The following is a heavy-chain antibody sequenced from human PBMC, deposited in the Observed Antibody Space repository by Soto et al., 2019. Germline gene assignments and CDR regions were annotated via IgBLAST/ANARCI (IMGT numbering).Heavy chain of an antibody. CDR2: IGGSGGDT. V-gene: IGHV3-23*01. J-gene: IGHJ4*02. Sequence: EVQLLESGGGLVQPGGSLRLSCAASGFTFSRYAMSWVRQAPGKGLEWVSAIGGSGGDTYDADSVKGRFTISRDNSKNTLYLQMNSLRAEDTAVYYCAKSGSYKSGGEYWGQGTLVTVSS. CDR1: GFTFSRYA. CDR3: AKSGSYKSGGEY. D-gene: IGHD1-26*01.